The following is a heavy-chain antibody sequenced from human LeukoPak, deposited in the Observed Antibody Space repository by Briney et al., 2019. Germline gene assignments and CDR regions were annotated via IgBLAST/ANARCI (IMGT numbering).Heavy chain of an antibody. CDR2: INHSGST. Sequence: SDTLSLTCAVYGGSFRDYYWSWIRQPPGKGLEWIGEINHSGSTNYNPSLKSRVTISLDTSKNQFSLRLTSVTAADTAVYYCARASIAARRYDYWGQGTLVTVSS. V-gene: IGHV4-34*01. J-gene: IGHJ4*02. CDR3: ARASIAARRYDY. D-gene: IGHD6-6*01. CDR1: GGSFRDYY.